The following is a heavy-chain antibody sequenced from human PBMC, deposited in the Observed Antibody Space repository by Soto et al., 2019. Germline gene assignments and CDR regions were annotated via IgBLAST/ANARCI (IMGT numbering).Heavy chain of an antibody. CDR2: ISWNSGSI. CDR1: GFTFDDYA. CDR3: AKDTGRGDNWNDGAFDI. D-gene: IGHD1-1*01. V-gene: IGHV3-9*01. Sequence: EVQLVESGGGLVQPGRSLRLSCAASGFTFDDYAMHWVRQAPGKGLEWVSGISWNSGSIGYADSVKGRFTISRDNAKNSLYLQMNSLRAEDTALYYCAKDTGRGDNWNDGAFDIWGQGTMVTVSS. J-gene: IGHJ3*02.